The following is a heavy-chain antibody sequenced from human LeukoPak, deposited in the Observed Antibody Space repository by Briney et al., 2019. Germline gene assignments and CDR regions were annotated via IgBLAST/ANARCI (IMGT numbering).Heavy chain of an antibody. D-gene: IGHD2-2*01. J-gene: IGHJ4*02. V-gene: IGHV4-34*01. CDR1: GGSFSGYY. CDR2: INQSGST. CDR3: ARGRHIVVVPAASFDY. Sequence: SETLSLTCAVSGGSFSGYYWSWIRQPPGKGLEGIGEINQSGSTNYNPSLKSRVTISVDTYNNQYSLKLSSVTAAATAVYYCARGRHIVVVPAASFDYWGQGTLVTVSS.